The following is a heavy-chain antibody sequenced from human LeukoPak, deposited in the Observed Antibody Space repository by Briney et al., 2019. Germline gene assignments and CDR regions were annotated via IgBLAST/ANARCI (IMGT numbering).Heavy chain of an antibody. D-gene: IGHD6-19*01. CDR2: IYYSGNT. Sequence: SETLSLTCTVSGGSISSYYWSWIRQPPGKGLEWIGYIYYSGNTNYNPSLKSRVTISVDTSKNQFSLKLSSVTATDTAVYYCVRQPGSSGWFYYFDYWGQGTLVTVSS. CDR1: GGSISSYY. V-gene: IGHV4-59*08. J-gene: IGHJ4*02. CDR3: VRQPGSSGWFYYFDY.